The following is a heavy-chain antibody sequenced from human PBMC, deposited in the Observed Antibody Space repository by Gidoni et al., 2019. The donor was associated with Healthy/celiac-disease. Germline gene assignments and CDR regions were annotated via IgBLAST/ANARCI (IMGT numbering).Heavy chain of an antibody. V-gene: IGHV1-69*01. CDR3: ARGEEEYLGYCSGGSCYPFDY. CDR2: IIPIFGTA. Sequence: QVQLVQSGAEVKKPGSSVKVSCKASGGTFSSYALRWVRQAPGQGLEWMGGIIPIFGTANYAQKFQGRVTITADESTSTVYMELSSLRSEDTAVYYCARGEEEYLGYCSGGSCYPFDYWGQGTLVTVSS. CDR1: GGTFSSYA. J-gene: IGHJ4*02. D-gene: IGHD2-15*01.